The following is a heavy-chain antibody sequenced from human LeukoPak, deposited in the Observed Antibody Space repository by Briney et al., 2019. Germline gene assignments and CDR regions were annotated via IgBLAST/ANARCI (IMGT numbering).Heavy chain of an antibody. CDR3: ARLRYCSGGSCYSVFPVPWFDP. V-gene: IGHV4-39*01. CDR2: IYYSGST. CDR1: GGSISSSGYY. J-gene: IGHJ5*02. D-gene: IGHD2-15*01. Sequence: SETLSLTCGVSGGSISSSGYYWAWIRQPPGKGLEWIGSIYYSGSTYYNPSLKSRVTISVDTSKNQFSLKLSSVTAADTAVYYCARLRYCSGGSCYSVFPVPWFDPWGQGTLVTVSS.